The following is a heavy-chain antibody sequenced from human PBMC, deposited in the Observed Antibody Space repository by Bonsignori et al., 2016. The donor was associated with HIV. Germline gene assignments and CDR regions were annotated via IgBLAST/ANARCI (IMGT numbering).Heavy chain of an antibody. J-gene: IGHJ1*01. Sequence: WIRQPPGKGLEWVSTITGSGDRTFYADSVKGRFTISRDNSKNTLYLQMNSLRADDTAVYYCAKGLQQWLAGGGWGQGTLVTVSS. V-gene: IGHV3-23*01. D-gene: IGHD6-19*01. CDR3: AKGLQQWLAGGG. CDR2: ITGSGDRT.